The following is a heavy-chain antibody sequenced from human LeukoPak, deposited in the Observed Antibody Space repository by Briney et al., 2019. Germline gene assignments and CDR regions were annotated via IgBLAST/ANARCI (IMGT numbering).Heavy chain of an antibody. Sequence: ASVKVSCKASGYTFTDYYMHWVRQAPGQGLEWMGWINPNSGGTNYAQKFQGRATMTRDTSISTAYMELSRLRSDDTAVFYCASTYGLHYYYVMDVWGQGTTVAVSS. V-gene: IGHV1-2*02. D-gene: IGHD3-10*01. CDR2: INPNSGGT. CDR3: ASTYGLHYYYVMDV. CDR1: GYTFTDYY. J-gene: IGHJ6*02.